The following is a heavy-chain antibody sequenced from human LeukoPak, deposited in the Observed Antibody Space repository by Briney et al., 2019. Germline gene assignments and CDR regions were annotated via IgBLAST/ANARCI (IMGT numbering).Heavy chain of an antibody. V-gene: IGHV4-59*01. CDR2: IDYSGST. CDR3: ARDQSVRGADYGMDV. Sequence: SETLSLTCTVSGGSISSYYWSWIRQSPGKGLEWIGYIDYSGSTNYNPSLKSRVTISVYTSKNQFSLKLSSVTAADTAVYYCARDQSVRGADYGMDVWGKGTTVTVSS. CDR1: GGSISSYY. J-gene: IGHJ6*04. D-gene: IGHD3-10*01.